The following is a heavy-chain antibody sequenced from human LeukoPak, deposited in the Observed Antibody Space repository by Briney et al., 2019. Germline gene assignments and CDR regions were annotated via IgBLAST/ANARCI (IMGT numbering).Heavy chain of an antibody. D-gene: IGHD3-22*01. CDR3: AKKTDSSGYFAP. V-gene: IGHV3-30*02. CDR2: IRYDGSHK. J-gene: IGHJ5*02. Sequence: GGSLRLSCAASGFIFSSYGMHWVRQAPGKGLEWVAFIRYDGSHKYYADSVKGRFTISRDNSKNTLYLQMNSLRAEDTAVYYCAKKTDSSGYFAPWGQGTLVTVSS. CDR1: GFIFSSYG.